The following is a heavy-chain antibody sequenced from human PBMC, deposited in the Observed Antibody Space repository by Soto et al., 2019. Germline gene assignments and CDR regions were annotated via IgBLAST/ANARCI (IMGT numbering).Heavy chain of an antibody. CDR2: IIPIFGTA. V-gene: IGHV1-69*13. Sequence: ASVKVSCKASGGTFSSYAISRVRQAPGQGLEWMGGIIPIFGTANYAQKFQGRVTITADQSTSTAYMELSSLRSEDTAVYYCARDRDTSIAAAGRDAFDIWGQGTMGTV. CDR3: ARDRDTSIAAAGRDAFDI. J-gene: IGHJ3*02. D-gene: IGHD6-13*01. CDR1: GGTFSSYA.